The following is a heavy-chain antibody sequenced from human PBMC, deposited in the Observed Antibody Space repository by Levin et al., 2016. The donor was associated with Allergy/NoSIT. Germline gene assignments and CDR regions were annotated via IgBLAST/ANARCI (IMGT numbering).Heavy chain of an antibody. J-gene: IGHJ6*02. CDR3: AADRDGSSWTHYYYYGMDV. D-gene: IGHD6-13*01. CDR2: INPSGGST. Sequence: WVRQAPGQGLEWMGIINPSGGSTSYAQKFQERVTITRDMSTSTAYMELSSLRSEDTAVYYCAADRDGSSWTHYYYYGMDVWGQGTTVTVSS. V-gene: IGHV1-46*01.